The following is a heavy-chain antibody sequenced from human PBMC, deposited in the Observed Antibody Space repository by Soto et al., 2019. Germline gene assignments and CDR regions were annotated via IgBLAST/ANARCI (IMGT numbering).Heavy chain of an antibody. CDR1: GGSFSGYY. J-gene: IGHJ4*02. V-gene: IGHV4-34*01. D-gene: IGHD6-13*01. CDR2: INHSGST. CDR3: ARGDIPIAAVYY. Sequence: SETLSLTCAVYGGSFSGYYRSWIRQPPGKGLEWIGEINHSGSTNYNPSLKSRVTISVDTSKNQFSLKLSSVTAADTAVYYCARGDIPIAAVYYWGQGTLVTVSS.